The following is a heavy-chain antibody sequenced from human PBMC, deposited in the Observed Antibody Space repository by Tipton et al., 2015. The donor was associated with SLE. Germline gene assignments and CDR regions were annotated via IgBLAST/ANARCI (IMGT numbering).Heavy chain of an antibody. CDR1: GFTFSSYS. Sequence: SLRLSCAASGFTFSSYSMNWVRQAPGKGLEWASYISSSSSTIYYADSVKGRFTISRDNAKNSLYLQMNSLRAEDTALYYCARDPQGYYDILTGYSPAFDIWGQGTMVTVSS. V-gene: IGHV3-48*01. J-gene: IGHJ3*02. CDR3: ARDPQGYYDILTGYSPAFDI. D-gene: IGHD3-9*01. CDR2: ISSSSSTI.